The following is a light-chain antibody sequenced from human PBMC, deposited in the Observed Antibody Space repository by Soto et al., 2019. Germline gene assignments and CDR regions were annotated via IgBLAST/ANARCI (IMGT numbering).Light chain of an antibody. V-gene: IGLV2-14*01. CDR1: RRDVGGYNY. Sequence: QSVLTQPASVSGSPGQSITISCTGTRRDVGGYNYVSWYQQYSGKSPKLLIYEVTHRPSGVSNRFSGSKSGNTASLTISELQAEDEADYYCCSYAGTYTRVFGTGTKVTVL. CDR2: EVT. CDR3: CSYAGTYTRV. J-gene: IGLJ1*01.